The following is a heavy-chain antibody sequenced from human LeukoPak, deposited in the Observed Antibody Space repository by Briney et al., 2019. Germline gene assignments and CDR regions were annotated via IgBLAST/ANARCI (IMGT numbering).Heavy chain of an antibody. CDR1: GYTFTSYY. V-gene: IGHV1-46*01. Sequence: GASVKVSCKASGYTFTSYYIHWVRQAPGQGLEWMGIINPSGGSTSYAQKLQGRVTMTRDTSTRTVYMELSSLRSEDTAVCYCARLPYDSSARGDYWGQGTLVTVSS. CDR3: ARLPYDSSARGDY. CDR2: INPSGGST. D-gene: IGHD3-22*01. J-gene: IGHJ4*02.